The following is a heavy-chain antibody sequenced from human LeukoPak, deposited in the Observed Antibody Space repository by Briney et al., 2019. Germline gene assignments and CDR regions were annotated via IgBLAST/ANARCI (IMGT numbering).Heavy chain of an antibody. J-gene: IGHJ6*02. V-gene: IGHV3-23*01. D-gene: IGHD1-1*01. Sequence: GGSLRLSCAASGFTFSSYAMSWVRQAPGKGLEWVPSISDSGGSTYYADSVKGRFTISRDNSKNTPHLQMNSLRAEDTAVYYCAKAQPKTVELGMDVWGQGTTVTVSS. CDR1: GFTFSSYA. CDR2: ISDSGGST. CDR3: AKAQPKTVELGMDV.